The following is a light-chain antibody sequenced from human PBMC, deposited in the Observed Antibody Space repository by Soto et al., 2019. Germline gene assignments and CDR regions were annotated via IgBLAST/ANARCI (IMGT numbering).Light chain of an antibody. J-gene: IGKJ4*01. CDR1: QSLLHSNGYNY. V-gene: IGKV2-28*01. CDR2: LGS. CDR3: LQTLQSPLT. Sequence: DIVMTQSPLSLPVTPGEPASLSCRSSQSLLHSNGYNYLDWYLKKPGQSPQLLIFLGSNRASGVPDRISGSVSGTYFTLKLSKVEAEDVGFYFCLQTLQSPLTFGGGTKVEIK.